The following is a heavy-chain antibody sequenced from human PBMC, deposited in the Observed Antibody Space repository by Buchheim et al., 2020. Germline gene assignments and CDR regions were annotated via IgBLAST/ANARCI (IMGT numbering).Heavy chain of an antibody. CDR2: IKSKTDGGTT. Sequence: EVQLVESGGGLVKPGGSLRLSCAASGFTFSNAWMSWVRQAPGKGLEWVGRIKSKTDGGTTDYAAPVKGRFTISRDDSKNTLYLQTNSLKTEDTAVYYCTTDLYGGYDLTATFGDYWGQGTL. J-gene: IGHJ4*02. CDR3: TTDLYGGYDLTATFGDY. V-gene: IGHV3-15*01. D-gene: IGHD5-12*01. CDR1: GFTFSNAW.